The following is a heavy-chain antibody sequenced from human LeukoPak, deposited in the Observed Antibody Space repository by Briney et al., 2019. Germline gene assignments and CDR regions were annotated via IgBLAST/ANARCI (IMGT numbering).Heavy chain of an antibody. D-gene: IGHD6-13*01. CDR2: IYHSGST. Sequence: TPSGTLSLTCAVSGGSISSSNWWSWVRQPLGQGLEWIGEIYHSGSTNYNPSLKSRVTISVDKSKNQFSLKLSSVTAADTAVYYCARDRYSSSSYYYYGMDVWGQGTTVTVSS. CDR1: GGSISSSNW. J-gene: IGHJ6*02. CDR3: ARDRYSSSSYYYYGMDV. V-gene: IGHV4-4*02.